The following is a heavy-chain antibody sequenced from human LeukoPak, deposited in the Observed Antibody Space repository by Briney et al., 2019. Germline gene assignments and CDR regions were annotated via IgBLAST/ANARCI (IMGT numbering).Heavy chain of an antibody. D-gene: IGHD1-26*01. CDR1: GYTFTSYY. Sequence: GASVKVSCKASGYTFTSYYMHWVRQAPGQGLEWMGIINPSGGSTSYAQKFQGRVTMTRDTSTSTVYMELSSLRSEDTAVYYCASDTRSGSYYNGMDVWGQGTTVTVSS. CDR2: INPSGGST. CDR3: ASDTRSGSYYNGMDV. J-gene: IGHJ6*02. V-gene: IGHV1-46*01.